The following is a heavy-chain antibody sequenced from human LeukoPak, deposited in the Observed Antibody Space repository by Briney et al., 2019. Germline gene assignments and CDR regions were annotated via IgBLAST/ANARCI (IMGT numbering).Heavy chain of an antibody. CDR1: GFTFSSYA. J-gene: IGHJ4*02. D-gene: IGHD7-27*01. CDR3: AKDRYSTNWLGAFDY. Sequence: SGGSLRLSCAASGFTFSSYAMSWVRQAPGKGLEWVLTISGSGSNIYYADSVKGRFTISRDTSKNTVYLQMNSLRAEDTAVYYCAKDRYSTNWLGAFDYWGQGTLVTVSS. V-gene: IGHV3-23*01. CDR2: ISGSGSNI.